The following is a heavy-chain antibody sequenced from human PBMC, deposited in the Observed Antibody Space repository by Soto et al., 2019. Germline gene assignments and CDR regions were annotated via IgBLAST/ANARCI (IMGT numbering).Heavy chain of an antibody. CDR3: AKGSYDLAPIAEVNY. Sequence: QVKLVESGRGLVQPGRSLRLSCAASGFTFTNFGMHWVRQAPGKGLEWVALISFDGSNKYYADYVKGRFTIYRDNPKNTLYLQMNRLRAVDAAIYLCAKGSYDLAPIAEVNYLGQGALVSGSS. CDR1: GFTFTNFG. D-gene: IGHD5-18*01. CDR2: ISFDGSNK. J-gene: IGHJ4*02. V-gene: IGHV3-30*18.